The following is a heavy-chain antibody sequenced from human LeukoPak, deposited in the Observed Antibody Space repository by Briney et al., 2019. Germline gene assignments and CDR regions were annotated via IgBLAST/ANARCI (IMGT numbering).Heavy chain of an antibody. V-gene: IGHV3-23*01. D-gene: IGHD3-10*01. J-gene: IGHJ4*02. CDR2: ISGSGGST. CDR3: AKVRGMVRGVSDFDY. CDR1: GFAFSSYA. Sequence: GGSLRLSCAASGFAFSSYAMSWVRQAPGKGLEWDSAISGSGGSTYYADSVKGRFTISRDNSKNTLYLQMNSLRAEDTAVYYCAKVRGMVRGVSDFDYWGQGTLVTVSS.